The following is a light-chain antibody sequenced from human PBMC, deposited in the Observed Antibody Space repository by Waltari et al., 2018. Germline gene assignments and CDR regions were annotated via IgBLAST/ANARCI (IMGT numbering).Light chain of an antibody. CDR2: GAS. CDR3: QQYGSSPT. Sequence: EIVLTQSPGTLSLSPGERATLACRASQSVSSSYLAWYQTKPGQAPRLLIYGASSRATGIPDRFSGSGSGTDFTLTISRLEPEDFAVYYCQQYGSSPTFGQGTKVEIK. CDR1: QSVSSSY. J-gene: IGKJ1*01. V-gene: IGKV3-20*01.